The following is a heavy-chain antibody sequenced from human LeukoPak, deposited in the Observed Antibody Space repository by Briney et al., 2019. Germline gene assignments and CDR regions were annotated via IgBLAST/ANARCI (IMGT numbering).Heavy chain of an antibody. V-gene: IGHV3-30-3*01. CDR1: GFTFSSYA. D-gene: IGHD2-2*01. Sequence: GGSLRLSCAASGFTFSSYAMHWVRQAPGKGLEWVAVISYDGSNKYYADSVKGRFTISRDNSKNTLYLQMNSLRAEDTAVHYCARGVVVPAATKPDYWGQGTLVTVSS. J-gene: IGHJ4*02. CDR3: ARGVVVPAATKPDY. CDR2: ISYDGSNK.